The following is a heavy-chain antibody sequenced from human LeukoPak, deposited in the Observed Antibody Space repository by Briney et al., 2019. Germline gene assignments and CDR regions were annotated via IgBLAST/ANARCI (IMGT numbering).Heavy chain of an antibody. Sequence: GGSLRLSCVASGFTLSSYVMSWVRQPPGQGLEWVSAISGSGDSPSYADSAKGRATISRDNSKNTLYLQMSSLRAEDTAGDYCAKLVDWNYFDYWGQGTLVTVSS. D-gene: IGHD1-1*01. CDR3: AKLVDWNYFDY. CDR1: GFTLSSYV. J-gene: IGHJ4*02. CDR2: ISGSGDSP. V-gene: IGHV3-23*01.